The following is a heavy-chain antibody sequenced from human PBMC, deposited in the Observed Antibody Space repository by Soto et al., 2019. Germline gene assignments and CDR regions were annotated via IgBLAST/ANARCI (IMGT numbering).Heavy chain of an antibody. CDR2: IYWNDDQ. D-gene: IGHD6-13*01. CDR3: AHRLPGPSGYDV. V-gene: IGHV2-5*01. Sequence: QITLKESGPTLVKPTQTLTLTCTFSGFSLTSGVVGVGWIRQPPGEALEWLALIYWNDDQYYNPSLRNRLTINRNTSKNQVVITMTNMDPVDTSTYYCAHRLPGPSGYDVWGQGTTVTVSS. CDR1: GFSLTSGVVG. J-gene: IGHJ6*02.